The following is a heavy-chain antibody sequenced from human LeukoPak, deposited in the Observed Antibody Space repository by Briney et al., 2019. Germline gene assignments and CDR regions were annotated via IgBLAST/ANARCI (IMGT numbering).Heavy chain of an antibody. D-gene: IGHD6-13*01. J-gene: IGHJ4*02. CDR1: GFTFSSYA. CDR2: ISYDGSNK. V-gene: IGHV3-30*04. Sequence: GGSLRLSCAASGFTFSSYAMHWVRQAPGKGLEWVAVISYDGSNKYYADSVKGRFTISRDNSKNTLYLQMNSLRAEDTAVYYCARGQGAADHFDYWGQGTLVTVSS. CDR3: ARGQGAADHFDY.